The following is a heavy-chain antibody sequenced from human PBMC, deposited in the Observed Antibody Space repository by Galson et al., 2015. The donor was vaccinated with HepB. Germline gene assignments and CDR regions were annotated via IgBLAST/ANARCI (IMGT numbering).Heavy chain of an antibody. D-gene: IGHD5-18*01. CDR1: GFIFSNHG. CDR3: ARGGYSFGYDYYFDS. CDR2: IWYDGSNK. J-gene: IGHJ4*02. V-gene: IGHV3-33*01. Sequence: SLRLSCAASGFIFSNHGMHWVRQAPGKGLEWVAVIWYDGSNKYYADSVKGRFTISRDNSKNTLYLQMNSLRAEDTAVYYCARGGYSFGYDYYFDSWGQGTPVTVSS.